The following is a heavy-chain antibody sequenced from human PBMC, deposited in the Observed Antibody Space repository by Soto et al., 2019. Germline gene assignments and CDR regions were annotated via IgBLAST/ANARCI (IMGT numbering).Heavy chain of an antibody. D-gene: IGHD4-17*01. CDR2: IYYSGST. CDR3: ASRLDYGGKEFDY. J-gene: IGHJ4*02. CDR1: GGSISSSSYY. V-gene: IGHV4-39*01. Sequence: SETLSLTCTVSGGSISSSSYYWGWIRQPPGKGLEWIGSIYYSGSTYYNPSLKSRVPISVDTSKNQFSLKLSSVTAADTAVYYCASRLDYGGKEFDYWGQGTLVTVSS.